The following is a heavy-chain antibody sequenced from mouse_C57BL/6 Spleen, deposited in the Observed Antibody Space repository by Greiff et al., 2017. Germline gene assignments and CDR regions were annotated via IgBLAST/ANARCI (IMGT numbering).Heavy chain of an antibody. Sequence: EVKLVESGGDLVKPGGSLKLSCAASGFTFSSYGMSWVRQTPDKRLEWVATISSGGSYTYYPDSVKGRFTISRDNATNTLYLQMSSLKSEDTAMYYCARNYDYDKAWFAYWGQGTLVTVSA. J-gene: IGHJ3*01. D-gene: IGHD2-4*01. V-gene: IGHV5-6*01. CDR3: ARNYDYDKAWFAY. CDR1: GFTFSSYG. CDR2: ISSGGSYT.